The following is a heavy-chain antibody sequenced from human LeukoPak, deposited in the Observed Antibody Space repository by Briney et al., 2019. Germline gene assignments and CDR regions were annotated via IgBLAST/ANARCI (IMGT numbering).Heavy chain of an antibody. CDR1: GGSISSSSYY. J-gene: IGHJ6*03. CDR2: IYFSGST. V-gene: IGHV4-39*07. D-gene: IGHD1-26*01. CDR3: ATGKERDYFYMYV. Sequence: PSETLSLTCTVSGGSISSSSYYWGWNRQPPGKGLDWIGIIYFSGSTLYNPSLSSRVTISLDRSKNQVSLRLTSVTAAVTAVYYCATGKERDYFYMYVWAKGTTVTVSS.